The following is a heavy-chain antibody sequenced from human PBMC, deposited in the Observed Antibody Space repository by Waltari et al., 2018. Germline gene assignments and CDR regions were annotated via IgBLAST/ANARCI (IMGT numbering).Heavy chain of an antibody. V-gene: IGHV3-30*02. CDR1: GSTFSSYG. D-gene: IGHD3-16*01. CDR3: AKAYGDY. J-gene: IGHJ4*02. Sequence: QVQLVESGGGVGQPGRSLRLFCAASGSTFSSYGMHWVRQAPGKGLEWVEVIRYDGSNKYYADSVKGRFTISRDNSKNTLYLQMNSLRAEDTAMYYCAKAYGDYWGQGTLVTVSS. CDR2: IRYDGSNK.